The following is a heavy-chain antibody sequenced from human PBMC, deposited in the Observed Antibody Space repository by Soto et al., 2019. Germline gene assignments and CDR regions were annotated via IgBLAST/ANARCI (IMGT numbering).Heavy chain of an antibody. CDR3: ARDCSGSSCYSSGFDY. D-gene: IGHD2-15*01. CDR2: IYSGVGT. Sequence: EVHLVESGGGLVQPGGSLRLSCAASGFSVSSNYMSWVRQAPGKGLEWVAVIYSGVGTYYADSVKGRFTISRDNSKNTLYLQMNSLRAEDTALYYCARDCSGSSCYSSGFDYWGQGTLVTVSS. V-gene: IGHV3-53*01. J-gene: IGHJ4*02. CDR1: GFSVSSNY.